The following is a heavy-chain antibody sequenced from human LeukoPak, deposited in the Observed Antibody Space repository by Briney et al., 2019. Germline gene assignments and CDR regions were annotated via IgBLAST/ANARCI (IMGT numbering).Heavy chain of an antibody. CDR3: ARDRGQYGMDV. V-gene: IGHV4-31*03. J-gene: IGHJ6*02. Sequence: SETLSLTCTVSGGSISSGGYYWSWLRQHPGKGLEWIGYIYYSGSTYYNPSLKSRVTISVDTSKNQFSLKLSSVTAADTAVYYCARDRGQYGMDVWGQGTTVTVSS. CDR1: GGSISSGGYY. CDR2: IYYSGST.